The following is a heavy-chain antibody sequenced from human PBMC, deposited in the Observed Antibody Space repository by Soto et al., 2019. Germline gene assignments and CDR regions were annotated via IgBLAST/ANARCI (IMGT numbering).Heavy chain of an antibody. V-gene: IGHV4-30-2*01. CDR3: ARANRPIIMTYLNWFDP. D-gene: IGHD3-16*01. CDR1: GGSISSGAYS. CDR2: IYHSGST. Sequence: QLQLQESGSGLVKPSETLSLTCAVSGGSISSGAYSWSWIRQPPGKGLEWVGYIYHSGSTYYNPSLKSRVTISVDRSKNRFSLNLNSVTAADTAVYYCARANRPIIMTYLNWFDPWGQGTLVTVSS. J-gene: IGHJ5*02.